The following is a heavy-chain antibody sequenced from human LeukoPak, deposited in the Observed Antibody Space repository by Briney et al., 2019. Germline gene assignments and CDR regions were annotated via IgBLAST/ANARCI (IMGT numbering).Heavy chain of an antibody. CDR3: ARWMTSGGSAGDY. J-gene: IGHJ4*02. CDR1: GYTFTCYD. CDR2: MNPNSGNT. V-gene: IGHV1-8*01. D-gene: IGHD2-15*01. Sequence: ASVKVSCKASGYTFTCYDINWVRQATGQGLEWMGWMNPNSGNTGYAQTFQGRGTITRNSAIRTAYMQLSSLRSEDTAVYYCARWMTSGGSAGDYWGQGTLVTVSS.